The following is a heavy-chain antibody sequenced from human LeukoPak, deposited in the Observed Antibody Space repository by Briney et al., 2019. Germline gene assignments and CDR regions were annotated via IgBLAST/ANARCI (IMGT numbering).Heavy chain of an antibody. CDR3: ARSVAVAAHFDY. J-gene: IGHJ4*02. D-gene: IGHD6-19*01. Sequence: GGSLRLSYAASGFTFSSYSMHWVRQAPGKGLEWVAVISYDGSNKYYADSVKGRFTISRDNSKNTLYLQMNSLRAEDTAVYYCARSVAVAAHFDYWGQGTLVTVSS. CDR1: GFTFSSYS. V-gene: IGHV3-30*04. CDR2: ISYDGSNK.